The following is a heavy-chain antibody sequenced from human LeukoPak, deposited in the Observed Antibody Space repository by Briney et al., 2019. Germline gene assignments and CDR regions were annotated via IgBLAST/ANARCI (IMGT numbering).Heavy chain of an antibody. J-gene: IGHJ5*02. V-gene: IGHV1-46*01. CDR2: INPSGGST. D-gene: IGHD4-17*01. CDR1: GYTLTCYY. CDR3: ARDASTYGDYLDNWFDP. Sequence: GASVKASCKASGYTLTCYYMHWVRQAPGQGLEWMGIINPSGGSTSYAQKFQGRVTMTRDMSTSTVYMELSSLRSEDTAVYYCARDASTYGDYLDNWFDPWGQGTLVTVSS.